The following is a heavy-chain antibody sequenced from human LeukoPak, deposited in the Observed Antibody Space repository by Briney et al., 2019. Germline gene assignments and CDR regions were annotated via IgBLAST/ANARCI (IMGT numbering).Heavy chain of an antibody. D-gene: IGHD3-22*01. CDR3: ARGLRYYYDSSGYYYVSGGDYFDY. CDR1: GGSFSGYY. J-gene: IGHJ4*02. CDR2: VNHSGST. Sequence: SETLSLTCAVYGGSFSGYYWSWIRQPPGKGLEWIGGVNHSGSTNYNPSLKSRVTISVDTSKNQFSLKLSSVTAADTAVYYCARGLRYYYDSSGYYYVSGGDYFDYWGQGTLVTVSS. V-gene: IGHV4-34*01.